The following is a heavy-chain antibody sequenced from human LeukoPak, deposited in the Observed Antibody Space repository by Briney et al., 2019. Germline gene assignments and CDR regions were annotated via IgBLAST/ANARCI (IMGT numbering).Heavy chain of an antibody. Sequence: PSETLSLTCTVSGGSSSSGGYSWSWIRQPPGKGLEWITYVYNSGSTYYNPSLKSRVTISVDRSKNQFSLKLSSVTAADTAVYHCARVLRDYDSSGYYPDAFDIWGQGTMVTVSS. CDR2: VYNSGST. V-gene: IGHV4-30-2*01. D-gene: IGHD3-22*01. CDR3: ARVLRDYDSSGYYPDAFDI. CDR1: GGSSSSGGYS. J-gene: IGHJ3*02.